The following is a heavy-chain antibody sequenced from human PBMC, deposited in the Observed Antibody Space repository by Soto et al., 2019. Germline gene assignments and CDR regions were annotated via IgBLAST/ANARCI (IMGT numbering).Heavy chain of an antibody. V-gene: IGHV3-30*03. CDR1: GFTFSSYG. D-gene: IGHD3-16*02. Sequence: GGSLRLSCAASGFTFSSYGMHWVRQAPGKGLEWVAVISYDGSNKYYADSVKGRFTISRDNSKNTLYLQMNSLRAEDTAVYYCATGELSLAGGCDYWGQGTLVTVSS. CDR2: ISYDGSNK. J-gene: IGHJ4*02. CDR3: ATGELSLAGGCDY.